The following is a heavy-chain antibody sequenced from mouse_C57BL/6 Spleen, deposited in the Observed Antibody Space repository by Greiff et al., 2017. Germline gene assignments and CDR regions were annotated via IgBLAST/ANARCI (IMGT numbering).Heavy chain of an antibody. Sequence: EVQGVESGAELVRPGASVKLSCTASGFNIKDDYMHWVKQRPEQGLEWIGWIDPENGATEYGSKFQGKATITADTSSNTAYRQLSSLTSEDTAVYYCTTGGGGSSYNAMDYWGQGTSVTVSS. D-gene: IGHD1-1*01. CDR2: IDPENGAT. V-gene: IGHV14-4*01. CDR3: TTGGGGSSYNAMDY. CDR1: GFNIKDDY. J-gene: IGHJ4*01.